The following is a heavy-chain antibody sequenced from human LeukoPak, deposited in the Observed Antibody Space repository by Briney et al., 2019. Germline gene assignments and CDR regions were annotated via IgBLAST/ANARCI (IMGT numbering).Heavy chain of an antibody. CDR2: IYSDGST. J-gene: IGHJ4*02. Sequence: GGSLRLSCAASGFTVSSNYMSWVRQAPGKGLEWVTVIYSDGSTYYADSVKGRFTISRHNSKNTLYLQMNSLRAEDTAVYYCAREHWEYYFDYWGQGTLVTVSS. CDR3: AREHWEYYFDY. CDR1: GFTVSSNY. D-gene: IGHD1-26*01. V-gene: IGHV3-53*04.